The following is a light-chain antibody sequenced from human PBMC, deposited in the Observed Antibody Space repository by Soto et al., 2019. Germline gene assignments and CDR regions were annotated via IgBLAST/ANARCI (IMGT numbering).Light chain of an antibody. J-gene: IGLJ3*02. CDR3: SVWDANLSAWV. Sequence: QSVLTQPPSASGTPGQRVTISCSGSSSNIGKNYVYWYQQLPGRAPKLLIYRNTQRPSGVPDQFSGSKSGTSASLAISGLRSEDEPDYYCSVWDANLSAWVFGGGTKLTVL. CDR2: RNT. CDR1: SSNIGKNY. V-gene: IGLV1-47*01.